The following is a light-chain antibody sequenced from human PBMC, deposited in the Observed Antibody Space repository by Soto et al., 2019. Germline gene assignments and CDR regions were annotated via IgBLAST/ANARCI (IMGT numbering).Light chain of an antibody. Sequence: EIVLTQSPGTLSLSPGERATLSCRASQSVSSSYLAWYQQKPGQAPRLLIYGASSRATGIPDRFSGSGSGTDFTLTISRLEPEDFAVYYCQLYGSSPFTFGGGTKVEIK. CDR3: QLYGSSPFT. J-gene: IGKJ4*01. V-gene: IGKV3-20*01. CDR1: QSVSSSY. CDR2: GAS.